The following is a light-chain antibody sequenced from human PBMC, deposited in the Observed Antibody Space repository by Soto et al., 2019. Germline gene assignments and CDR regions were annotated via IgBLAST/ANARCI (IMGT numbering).Light chain of an antibody. V-gene: IGKV3-20*01. CDR3: QLYVSSGM. J-gene: IGKJ1*01. CDR1: QSVSNNY. CDR2: GAS. Sequence: EIVLTQSPGTLSLSPGERATLSCRASQSVSNNYLAWYQQKPGQAPRLLIYGASNRATGIPDRFSGSGSGIKFTLTSSILESEVFAVYYCQLYVSSGMVGQGTKVYI.